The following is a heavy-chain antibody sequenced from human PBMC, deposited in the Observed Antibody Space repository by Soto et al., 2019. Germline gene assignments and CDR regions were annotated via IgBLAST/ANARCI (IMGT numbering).Heavy chain of an antibody. CDR2: ISWNSGDI. J-gene: IGHJ4*02. V-gene: IGHV3-9*01. CDR3: AKDNDLDRDGPFDY. D-gene: IGHD2-2*03. Sequence: EVQLVESGGGSVQPGRSLRLSCAASGFSFDDYGMHWVRQGPGKGLEWGSGISWNSGDIYYADSVKGRFTISRDNAKRPLYLQMNSLRTEDTALYYCAKDNDLDRDGPFDYWGQGILVTVSS. CDR1: GFSFDDYG.